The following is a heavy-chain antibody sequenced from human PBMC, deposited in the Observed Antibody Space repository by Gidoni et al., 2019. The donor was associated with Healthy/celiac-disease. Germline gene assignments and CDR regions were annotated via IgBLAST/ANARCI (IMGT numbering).Heavy chain of an antibody. CDR1: GGTFSSSA. CDR3: ERGSGVPADAGESYGMDV. D-gene: IGHD2-2*01. V-gene: IGHV1-69*01. CDR2: IVAIFGTA. J-gene: IGHJ6*02. Sequence: QVQLVRSGAEVQKLGSSVKVSCTASGGTFSSSAISRVRQAPGQGLGWMGGIVAIFGTANYAQKYQGRVTITTDEATSTAYMELSSLRSEDTAVDYCERGSGVPADAGESYGMDVWGQGTTVTVSS.